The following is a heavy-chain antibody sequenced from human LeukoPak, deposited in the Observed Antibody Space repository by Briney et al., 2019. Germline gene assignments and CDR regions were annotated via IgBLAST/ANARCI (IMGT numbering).Heavy chain of an antibody. J-gene: IGHJ3*02. CDR1: GGSISSYY. CDR3: ARVDDSSGYPDAFDI. D-gene: IGHD3-22*01. V-gene: IGHV4-30-4*08. Sequence: PSETLSLTCTVSGGSISSYYWSWIRQPPGKGLEWIGYIYYSGSTYYNPSLKSRVTISVDTSKNQFSLKLSSVTAADTAVYYCARVDDSSGYPDAFDIWGQGTMVTVSS. CDR2: IYYSGST.